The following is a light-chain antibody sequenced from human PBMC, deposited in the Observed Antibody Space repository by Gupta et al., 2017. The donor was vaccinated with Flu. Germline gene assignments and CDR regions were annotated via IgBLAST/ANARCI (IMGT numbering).Light chain of an antibody. Sequence: QSVLTQPPSASGSPGQSVTISCTGTSSDVGDYNLVSWYQQHPGKAPKLIIYEVSKRPSGVPDLFSGSKSVNTASLTVSGLQAEDEADYYCSSYAGNDNYVFGTGTKVTVL. CDR1: SSDVGDYNL. CDR2: EVS. V-gene: IGLV2-8*01. J-gene: IGLJ1*01. CDR3: SSYAGNDNYV.